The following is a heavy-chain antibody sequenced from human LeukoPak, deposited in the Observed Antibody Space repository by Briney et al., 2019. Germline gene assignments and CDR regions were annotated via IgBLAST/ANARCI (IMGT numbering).Heavy chain of an antibody. J-gene: IGHJ4*02. D-gene: IGHD2-2*01. Sequence: SETLSLTCTVSGGSISSGSYHWSWIRQPAGKGLEWIGRNYTSGSTNYNPSLKSRVTISVDTSKNQFSLKLSSVTAADTAVYYCAREYCSSTSCYWPFDYWGQGTLVTVSS. CDR1: GGSISSGSYH. CDR3: AREYCSSTSCYWPFDY. CDR2: NYTSGST. V-gene: IGHV4-61*02.